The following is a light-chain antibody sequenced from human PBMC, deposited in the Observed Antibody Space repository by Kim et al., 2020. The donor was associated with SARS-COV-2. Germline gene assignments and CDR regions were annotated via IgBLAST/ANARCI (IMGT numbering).Light chain of an antibody. CDR2: DAS. Sequence: SLSPGERATPSCRASQSVSSYLAWYQQKPGQAPRLLIYDASNRATGIPARFSGSGSGTDFTLTIGSLEPEDFAVYYCQQRGNWPLTFGGGTKV. J-gene: IGKJ4*01. V-gene: IGKV3-11*01. CDR1: QSVSSY. CDR3: QQRGNWPLT.